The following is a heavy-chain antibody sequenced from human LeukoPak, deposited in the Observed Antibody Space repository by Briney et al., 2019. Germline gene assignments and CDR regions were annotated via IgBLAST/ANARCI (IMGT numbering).Heavy chain of an antibody. D-gene: IGHD3-10*01. CDR2: IKQDGSEK. CDR1: GFTVSSNY. Sequence: PGGSLRLSCAASGFTVSSNYMSWVRQAPGKGLEWVANIKQDGSEKYYVDSVKGRFTISRDNAKNSLYLQMNSLRAEDTAVYYCARDMESAFDIWGQGTMVTVSS. CDR3: ARDMESAFDI. J-gene: IGHJ3*02. V-gene: IGHV3-7*01.